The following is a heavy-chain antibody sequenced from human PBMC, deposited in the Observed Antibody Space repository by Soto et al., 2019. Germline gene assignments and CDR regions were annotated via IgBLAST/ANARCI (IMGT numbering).Heavy chain of an antibody. D-gene: IGHD6-19*01. CDR1: GASISSGAYY. J-gene: IGHJ6*02. CDR2: INHSGST. V-gene: IGHV4-39*07. Sequence: PLETLSLTCTVSGASISSGAYYWTWIRQPPGKGLEWIGEINHSGSTNYNPSLKSRVTISVDTSKNQFSLKLSSVTAADTAVYYCARPTRQWLGLRYYYGMDVWGQGTTVTVSS. CDR3: ARPTRQWLGLRYYYGMDV.